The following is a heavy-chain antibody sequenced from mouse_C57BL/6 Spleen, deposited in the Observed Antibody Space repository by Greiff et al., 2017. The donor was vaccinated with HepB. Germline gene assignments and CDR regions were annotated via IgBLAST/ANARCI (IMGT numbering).Heavy chain of an antibody. Sequence: VQLQQSGAELVRPGASVKLSCTASGFNIKDDYMHWVKQRPEQGLEWIGWIDPENGDTEYASKFQGKATITADTSSNTAYLPLSSLTSEDSAVYYCTRWPAWFADWGQGTLVTVSA. J-gene: IGHJ3*01. CDR1: GFNIKDDY. CDR2: IDPENGDT. CDR3: TRWPAWFAD. V-gene: IGHV14-4*01. D-gene: IGHD1-1*02.